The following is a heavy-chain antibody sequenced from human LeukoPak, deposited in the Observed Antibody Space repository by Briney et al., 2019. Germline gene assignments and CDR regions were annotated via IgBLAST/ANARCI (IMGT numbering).Heavy chain of an antibody. CDR3: ARVRSGSDYDSSGCPYAFDI. CDR1: GFTFSSYS. V-gene: IGHV3-21*01. Sequence: PGGSLRLSCAASGFTFSSYSMNWVRQAPGKGLEWVSSISSSSSYIYYADSVKGRFTISRDNAKNSLYLQMNSLRAEDTAVYYCARVRSGSDYDSSGCPYAFDIWGQGTMVTVSS. J-gene: IGHJ3*02. D-gene: IGHD3-22*01. CDR2: ISSSSSYI.